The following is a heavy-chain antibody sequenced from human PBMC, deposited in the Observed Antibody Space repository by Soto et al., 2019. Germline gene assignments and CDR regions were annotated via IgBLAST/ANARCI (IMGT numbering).Heavy chain of an antibody. CDR2: IYYSEST. CDR3: ARGLHCSGNSCPTFPYHYYVDV. D-gene: IGHD2-2*01. J-gene: IGHJ6*03. CDR1: GGSISSRSYY. V-gene: IGHV4-39*01. Sequence: SETLSLTCTVSGGSISSRSYYWGWIRQPPGKGLEWIGNIYYSESTYSNPSLKSRVTISVDTSKNQFSLKLSSVTAADTAVYYCARGLHCSGNSCPTFPYHYYVDVWGKGTTVTVS.